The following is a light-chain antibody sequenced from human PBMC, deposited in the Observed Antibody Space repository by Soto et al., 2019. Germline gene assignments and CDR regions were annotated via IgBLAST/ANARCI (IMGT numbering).Light chain of an antibody. CDR2: GAS. CDR3: QYCDYLPL. J-gene: IGKJ3*01. CDR1: QDIRNF. Sequence: DIQMTQSPSDMSAYVGDRVTITCRASQDIRNFLVWFQQKPGKAPKLLIYGASNLETGVPSRFSGSGSGTDFTFTISSLQPEDIATYYCQYCDYLPLFGPGTTVDFK. V-gene: IGKV1-33*01.